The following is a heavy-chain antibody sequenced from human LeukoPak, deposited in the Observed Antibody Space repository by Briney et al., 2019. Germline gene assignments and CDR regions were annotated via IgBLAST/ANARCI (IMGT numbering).Heavy chain of an antibody. Sequence: SQTLSLTCTVSGGSISSGSYYWSWIRQPAGKGLEWIGRIYTSGSTNYNPSLKSRVTISVDTSKNQFSLKLSSVTAADTAVYYCARARDYSSSWPPRNYFDYWGQGTLVTVSS. CDR2: IYTSGST. V-gene: IGHV4-61*02. J-gene: IGHJ4*02. CDR3: ARARDYSSSWPPRNYFDY. CDR1: GGSISSGSYY. D-gene: IGHD6-13*01.